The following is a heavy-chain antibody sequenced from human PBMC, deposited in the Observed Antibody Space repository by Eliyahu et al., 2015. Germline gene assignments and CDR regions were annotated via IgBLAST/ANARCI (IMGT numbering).Heavy chain of an antibody. CDR3: ARDSGNGNYDFWSGYPYYFDY. J-gene: IGHJ4*02. CDR1: GFTXXXYS. CDR2: ISSSSSYI. Sequence: EVQLVESGGGLVKPGGSLRLXCAASGFTXXXYSXNWVRQAPGKGVGWVSXISSSSSYIYYADSVKGRFTISRDNAKNSLYLQMNSLRAEDTAVYYCARDSGNGNYDFWSGYPYYFDYWGQGTLVTVSS. V-gene: IGHV3-21*01. D-gene: IGHD3-3*01.